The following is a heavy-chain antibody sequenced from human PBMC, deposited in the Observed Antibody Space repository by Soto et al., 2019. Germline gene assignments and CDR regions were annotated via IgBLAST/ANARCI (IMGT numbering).Heavy chain of an antibody. Sequence: GGSLRLSCADSGFRFSSYSMSWVRQTPGKGLEWVAAITATGDRTYYADSVSGRFTISRDNSKKTHYLQMTSLRAEDTAMYYCATMNGYFEYWGQGTPVTVSS. J-gene: IGHJ4*02. CDR3: ATMNGYFEY. D-gene: IGHD3-22*01. CDR2: ITATGDRT. CDR1: GFRFSSYS. V-gene: IGHV3-23*01.